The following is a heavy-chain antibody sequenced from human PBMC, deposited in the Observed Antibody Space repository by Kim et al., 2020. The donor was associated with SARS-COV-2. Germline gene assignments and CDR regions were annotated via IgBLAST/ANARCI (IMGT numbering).Heavy chain of an antibody. J-gene: IGHJ4*02. CDR1: GYSFTSYW. CDR3: ARRLRFLEWLTVAGRLGENDYFDY. CDR2: IYPGDSDT. Sequence: GESLKISCKGSGYSFTSYWIGWVRQMPGKGLEWMGIIYPGDSDTRYSPSFQGQVTISADKSISTAYLQWSSLKASDTAMYYCARRLRFLEWLTVAGRLGENDYFDYWGQGTLVTVSS. D-gene: IGHD3-3*01. V-gene: IGHV5-51*01.